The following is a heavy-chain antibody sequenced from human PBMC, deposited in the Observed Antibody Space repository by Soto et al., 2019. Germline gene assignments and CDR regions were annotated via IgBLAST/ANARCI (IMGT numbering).Heavy chain of an antibody. Sequence: SLRLSCAGSGFSFSNAWMSWVRQAPGKGLEWVGRIKSKVHGGTTDYAAPVKGRFTISRDDSKDTLYLQMNSLKTEDTAVYYCSNDSRFLEWSSYYYGMDVWGQGTTVTVSS. D-gene: IGHD3-3*01. CDR3: SNDSRFLEWSSYYYGMDV. J-gene: IGHJ6*02. V-gene: IGHV3-15*01. CDR1: GFSFSNAW. CDR2: IKSKVHGGTT.